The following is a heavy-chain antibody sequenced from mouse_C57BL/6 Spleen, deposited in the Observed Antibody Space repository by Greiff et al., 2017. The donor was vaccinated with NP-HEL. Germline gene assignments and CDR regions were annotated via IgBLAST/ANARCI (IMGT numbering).Heavy chain of an antibody. CDR3: ARHDKGYAMDY. J-gene: IGHJ4*01. CDR2: ISDGGSYT. D-gene: IGHD2-12*01. Sequence: EVKLVESGGGLVKPGGSLKLSCAASGFTFSSYAMSWVRQTPEKRLEWVATISDGGSYTYYPDNVKGRFTISRDNAKNHLYLQMIHLKSEDTDMYYGARHDKGYAMDYWGQGTSVTVSS. CDR1: GFTFSSYA. V-gene: IGHV5-4*03.